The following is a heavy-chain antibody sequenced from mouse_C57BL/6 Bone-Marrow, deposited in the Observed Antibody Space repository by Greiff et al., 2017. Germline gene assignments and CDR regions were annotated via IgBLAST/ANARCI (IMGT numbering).Heavy chain of an antibody. V-gene: IGHV1-78*01. CDR3: ASAGGGYSYWYFDV. J-gene: IGHJ1*03. CDR2: SYPRDGST. CDR1: GYTFTDHT. Sequence: QVQLQQSDAELVKPGASVKISCKVSGYTFTDHTIHWMKQRPEQGLEWIGYSYPRDGSTTYNEKFKGKATLTADKSSSTAYMQLNSLTSEDSAVYFCASAGGGYSYWYFDVWGTGTTVTVSA. D-gene: IGHD2-3*01.